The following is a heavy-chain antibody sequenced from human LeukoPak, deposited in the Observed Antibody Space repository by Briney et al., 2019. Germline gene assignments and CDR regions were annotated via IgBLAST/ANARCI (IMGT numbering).Heavy chain of an antibody. CDR2: ISSNGGST. CDR1: GFTFSDYY. D-gene: IGHD3-9*01. V-gene: IGHV3-64*01. CDR3: ARVNRPLNYNILTGYLDY. J-gene: IGHJ4*02. Sequence: GGSLRLSCAASGFTFSDYYMSWIRQAPGKGLEYVSAISSNGGSTYYANSVKGRFTISRDNSKNTLYLQMGSLRAEDMAVYYCARVNRPLNYNILTGYLDYWGQGALVTVSS.